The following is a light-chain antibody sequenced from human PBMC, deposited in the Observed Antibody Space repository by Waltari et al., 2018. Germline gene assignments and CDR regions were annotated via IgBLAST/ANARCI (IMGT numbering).Light chain of an antibody. Sequence: NFMLTQPHSVSESPGKTVAISCTRTSGNIANNYVQWYQQRPGSAPTTVIYDDNQRPSGVPDRFSASIDSSSNSAYLTISGLKTEDEADYYCQSYDSNSVVFGGGTKLTVL. CDR2: DDN. V-gene: IGLV6-57*04. J-gene: IGLJ2*01. CDR1: SGNIANNY. CDR3: QSYDSNSVV.